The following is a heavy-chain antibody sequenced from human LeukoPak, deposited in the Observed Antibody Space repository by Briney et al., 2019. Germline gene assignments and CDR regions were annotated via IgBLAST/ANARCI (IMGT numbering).Heavy chain of an antibody. CDR3: ARVSIVGATIYDY. V-gene: IGHV1-2*02. CDR2: INPNSGGT. Sequence: ASVKVSCKASGYTFTGYYIHWVRQAPGQGLEWMGWINPNSGGTNYAQKFQGRVTMTRDTSISTAYMELSRLRSDDTAVYYCARVSIVGATIYDYWGQGTLVTVSS. J-gene: IGHJ4*02. CDR1: GYTFTGYY. D-gene: IGHD1-26*01.